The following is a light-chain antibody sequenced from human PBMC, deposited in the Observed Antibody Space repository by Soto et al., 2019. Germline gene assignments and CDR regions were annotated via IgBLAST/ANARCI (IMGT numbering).Light chain of an antibody. V-gene: IGLV2-23*01. CDR2: EGI. CDR3: CSYVGATTYV. J-gene: IGLJ1*01. Sequence: QSALTQPASVSGSPGQSITISCSGTSSNIGGYNVVSWYQQHPGKAPKAIVYEGIKRPSGVSDRFSGSTSGSTASLTIPGLQAEDEAEYYCCSYVGATTYVFGSGTKVTVL. CDR1: SSNIGGYNV.